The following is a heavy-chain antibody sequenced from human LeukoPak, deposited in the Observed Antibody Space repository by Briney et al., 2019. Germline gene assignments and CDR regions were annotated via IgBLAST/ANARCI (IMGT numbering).Heavy chain of an antibody. Sequence: GGSLRLSCAASGFTFSSYEMNWVRQAPGKGLVWVSWITGDGSSTRYADSVKGRFTISRDNAKNTLYLQVNSLRAEDTAVYYCARSNWPYYFDYWGQGTLVTVSS. J-gene: IGHJ4*02. V-gene: IGHV3-74*01. CDR2: ITGDGSST. CDR3: ARSNWPYYFDY. CDR1: GFTFSSYE. D-gene: IGHD1-1*01.